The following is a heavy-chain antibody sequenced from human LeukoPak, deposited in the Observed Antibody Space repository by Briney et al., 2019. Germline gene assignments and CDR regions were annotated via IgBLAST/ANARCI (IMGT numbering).Heavy chain of an antibody. CDR2: ISSSGSTK. J-gene: IGHJ4*02. D-gene: IGHD2-2*01. V-gene: IGHV3-23*01. CDR3: AKDGGIVVVPAHFDY. CDR1: GFTFSSYA. Sequence: GGSLRLSCAASGFTFSSYAMHWVRQAPGKGLEWVSYISSSGSTKYYADSVKGRFTISRDNSKNTLYLQMNSLRAEDTAVYYCAKDGGIVVVPAHFDYWGQGTLVTVSS.